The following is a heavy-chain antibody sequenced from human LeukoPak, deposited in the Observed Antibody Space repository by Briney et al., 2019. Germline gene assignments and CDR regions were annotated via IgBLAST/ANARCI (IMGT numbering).Heavy chain of an antibody. J-gene: IGHJ6*02. CDR1: GYTFTSYA. D-gene: IGHD6-13*01. V-gene: IGHV1-3*01. CDR3: ATGIPYSSSWYSYTPYYYYGMDV. Sequence: GASVKVSCKASGYTFTSYAMHWVRQAPGQRLEWMGWINAGNGNTKYSQKFQGRVTMTEDTSTDTAFMELSSLRSEDTAVYYCATGIPYSSSWYSYTPYYYYGMDVWGQGTTVTVSS. CDR2: INAGNGNT.